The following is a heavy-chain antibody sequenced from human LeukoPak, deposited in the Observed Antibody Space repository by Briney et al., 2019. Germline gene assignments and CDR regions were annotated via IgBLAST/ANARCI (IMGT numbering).Heavy chain of an antibody. CDR3: AKDPRRYSRTGGYFDY. Sequence: PGRSLRLSCAASGFTFSNYAMHWVRQAPGKGLEWVAFISYDGSNKYYADSVKGRFTISRDNSKNTLYLQMNSLRAEDTAVYYCAKDPRRYSRTGGYFDYWGQGTLVTVSS. D-gene: IGHD6-13*01. CDR1: GFTFSNYA. J-gene: IGHJ4*02. CDR2: ISYDGSNK. V-gene: IGHV3-30*04.